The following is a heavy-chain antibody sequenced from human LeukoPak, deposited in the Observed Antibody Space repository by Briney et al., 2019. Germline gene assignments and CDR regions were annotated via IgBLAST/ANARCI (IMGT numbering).Heavy chain of an antibody. D-gene: IGHD6-19*01. CDR1: GFTFNDYT. CDR2: ISWDGGYT. CDR3: ARRSGIAVAGAFDY. V-gene: IGHV3-43*01. J-gene: IGHJ4*02. Sequence: GGSLRLSCAASGFTFNDYTMYWVRQAPGKGLEWVSLISWDGGYTYYADSVKGRFTISRDNSKNTLYLQMNSLRAEDTAVYYCARRSGIAVAGAFDYWGQGTLVTVSS.